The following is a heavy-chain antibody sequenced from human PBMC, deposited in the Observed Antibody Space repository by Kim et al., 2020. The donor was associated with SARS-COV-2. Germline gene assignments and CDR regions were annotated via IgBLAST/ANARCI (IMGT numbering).Heavy chain of an antibody. V-gene: IGHV3-53*01. CDR1: GFSVSSKY. CDR2: IYVDGST. J-gene: IGHJ4*02. CDR3: TRDVFDGYWN. D-gene: IGHD1-1*01. Sequence: GGSLRLSCAASGFSVSSKYMTWVRQAPGKGLEWVSVIYVDGSTYYAASVMGRFTIFRDNSKNTLYLQKSSLRAEDTAVYYCTRDVFDGYWNWGQGTLVTVSS.